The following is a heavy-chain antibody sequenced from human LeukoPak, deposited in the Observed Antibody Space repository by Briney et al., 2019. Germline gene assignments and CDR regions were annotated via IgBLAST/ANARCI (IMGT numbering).Heavy chain of an antibody. CDR2: IKSKTDGGTT. CDR3: TTDLPLQYYYDSSGYPDAFDI. V-gene: IGHV3-15*01. D-gene: IGHD3-22*01. Sequence: GGSLRLSCAASGFTFSNAWMSWVRQAPGKGLEWVGRIKSKTDGGTTDYAAPVKGRFTISRDDSKNTLYLQMNSLKTEDTAVYYCTTDLPLQYYYDSSGYPDAFDIWGQGTMVTVSS. J-gene: IGHJ3*02. CDR1: GFTFSNAW.